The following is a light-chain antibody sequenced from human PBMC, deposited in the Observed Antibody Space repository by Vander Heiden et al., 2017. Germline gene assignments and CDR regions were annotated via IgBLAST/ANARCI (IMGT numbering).Light chain of an antibody. CDR1: QSVSSN. CDR2: GAS. Sequence: IVMTQFPATLSVSPGEGATLSCSASQSVSSNLAWYQQKPGQAPRLLIYGASTRATGIPASFSGSGSGTEFTLTLSSLQSEDFAVYYCQQYNNWPPMYTFGQGTKLEIK. CDR3: QQYNNWPPMYT. V-gene: IGKV3-15*01. J-gene: IGKJ2*01.